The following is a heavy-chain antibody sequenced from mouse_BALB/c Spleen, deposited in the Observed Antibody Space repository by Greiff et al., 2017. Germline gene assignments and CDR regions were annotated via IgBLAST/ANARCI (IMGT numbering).Heavy chain of an antibody. CDR3: TRGYAFDY. J-gene: IGHJ2*01. D-gene: IGHD2-2*01. V-gene: IGHV6-6*02. CDR2: IRLKSNNYAT. CDR1: GFTFSNYW. Sequence: EVMLVESGGGLVQPGGSMKLSCVASGFTFSNYWMNWVRQSPEKGLEWVAEIRLKSNNYATHYAESVKGRFTISRDDSKSSVYLQMNNLRAEDTGIYYCTRGYAFDYRGQGTTLTVSS.